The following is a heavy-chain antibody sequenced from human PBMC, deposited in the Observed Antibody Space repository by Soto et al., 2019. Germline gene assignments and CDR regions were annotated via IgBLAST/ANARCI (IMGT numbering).Heavy chain of an antibody. V-gene: IGHV4-31*03. J-gene: IGHJ4*02. CDR3: ARWVEVSLDYCYS. CDR1: GGSISNGYYY. D-gene: IGHD2-15*01. CDR2: IYHSGRT. Sequence: SETLSLTCTVSGGSISNGYYYWSWVRQNPGKGLEWIGHIYHSGRTYYNPSLKSRVTISVDTSKNQFSLNLSSVTAADTAVYYCARWVEVSLDYCYSWGQGTPVTVSS.